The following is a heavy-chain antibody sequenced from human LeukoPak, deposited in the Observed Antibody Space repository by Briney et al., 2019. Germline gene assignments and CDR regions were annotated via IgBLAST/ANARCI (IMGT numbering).Heavy chain of an antibody. J-gene: IGHJ4*02. CDR2: IRWDGGTT. CDR1: GFTFEEYS. V-gene: IGHV3-43*01. D-gene: IGHD3-3*01. CDR3: GKDIEHYDFWNGYEY. Sequence: GGSLRLSCAASGFTFEEYSMQWVRRPPGKGLEWVAVIRWDGGTTYYAGPVKGRITISRDNSEKSVYLQMNSLRTEDTVFYYCGKDIEHYDFWNGYEYRGQGTLVTVSS.